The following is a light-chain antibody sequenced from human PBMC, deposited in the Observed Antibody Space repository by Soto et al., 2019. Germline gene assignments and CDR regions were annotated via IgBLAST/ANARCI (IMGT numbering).Light chain of an antibody. Sequence: EIVMTQSPATLSVSPGERATLSCRASQSVSSNLAWYQQKPGQAPRLLIYGASTRATGIPARFSGSGSGTEFTLTISSLQSEDFAVYYCQQHHHWQKFGQGTKV. V-gene: IGKV3-15*01. CDR1: QSVSSN. CDR3: QQHHHWQK. J-gene: IGKJ1*01. CDR2: GAS.